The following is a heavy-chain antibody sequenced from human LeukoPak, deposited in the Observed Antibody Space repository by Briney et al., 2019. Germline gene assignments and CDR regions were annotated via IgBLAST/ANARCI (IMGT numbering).Heavy chain of an antibody. D-gene: IGHD6-19*01. J-gene: IGHJ6*02. Sequence: GGSLRLSCAASGFSFSNYAMSWVRQPPARGPEWVSSIRGGGETFYAASVKGRSTLSRDDSKNTLYLQMNSLRAEDTAVYYCAKANSRGAVAGRPEKYYYYGMDVWGQGTTVTVSS. CDR3: AKANSRGAVAGRPEKYYYYGMDV. V-gene: IGHV3-23*01. CDR2: IRGGGET. CDR1: GFSFSNYA.